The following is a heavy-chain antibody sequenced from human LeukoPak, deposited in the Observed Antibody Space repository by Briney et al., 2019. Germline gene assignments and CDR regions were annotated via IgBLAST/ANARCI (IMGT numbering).Heavy chain of an antibody. Sequence: SETLSLTCTVSGGSISSYYWSWIRQPPGKGLEWIGYIYYSGSTYYNPSLKSRVTISVDTSKNQFSLKLSSVTAADTAVYYCATPIAAAGMPDDAFDIWGQGTMVTVSS. CDR3: ATPIAAAGMPDDAFDI. V-gene: IGHV4-59*04. CDR2: IYYSGST. CDR1: GGSISSYY. J-gene: IGHJ3*02. D-gene: IGHD6-13*01.